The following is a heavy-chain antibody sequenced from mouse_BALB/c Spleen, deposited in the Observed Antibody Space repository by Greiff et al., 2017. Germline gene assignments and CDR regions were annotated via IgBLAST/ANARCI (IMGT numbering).Heavy chain of an antibody. CDR2: INPSTGYT. CDR3: AIYGNYGAY. CDR1: GYTFTSYW. D-gene: IGHD2-1*01. J-gene: IGHJ3*01. V-gene: IGHV1-4*01. Sequence: QVQLKQSGAELATPGASVKMSCKASGYTFTSYWMHWVKQRPGQGLEWIGYINPSTGYTEYNQKFKDKATLTADKSSSTAYMQLSSLTSEDSAVYYCAIYGNYGAYWGQGTLVTVSA.